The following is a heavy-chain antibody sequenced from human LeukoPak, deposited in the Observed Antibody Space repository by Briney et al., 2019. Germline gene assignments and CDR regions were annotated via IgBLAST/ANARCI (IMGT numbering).Heavy chain of an antibody. V-gene: IGHV4-39*01. J-gene: IGHJ4*02. CDR2: IYYSGST. CDR1: GGSISSDSYY. D-gene: IGHD2-15*01. CDR3: ARLLSLGSFVDY. Sequence: SETLSLTCTVSGGSISSDSYYWAWIRQPPGKGLEWIASIYYSGSTYYNPSLKSRVTISVDTSRNQFSLKLNSVTAADTAVYYCARLLSLGSFVDYWGQGTLVTVSS.